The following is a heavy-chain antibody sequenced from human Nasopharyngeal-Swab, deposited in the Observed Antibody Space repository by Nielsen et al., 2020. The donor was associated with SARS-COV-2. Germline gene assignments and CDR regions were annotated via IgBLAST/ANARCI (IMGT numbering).Heavy chain of an antibody. D-gene: IGHD3-22*01. CDR3: ARAARYDSTPNAFDI. V-gene: IGHV1-24*01. J-gene: IGHJ3*02. Sequence: ASVKVSCKVSGYTLTELSMHWVRQAPGKGLEWMGGFDPEDGETIYAQKFQGRVTMTEDTSTDTAYMELSSLRSEDTAVYYCARAARYDSTPNAFDIWGQGTMVTVSS. CDR1: GYTLTELS. CDR2: FDPEDGET.